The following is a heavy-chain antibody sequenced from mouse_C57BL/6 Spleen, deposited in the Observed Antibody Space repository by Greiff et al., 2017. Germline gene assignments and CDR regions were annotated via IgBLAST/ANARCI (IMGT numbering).Heavy chain of an antibody. V-gene: IGHV14-3*01. CDR1: GFNIKNTY. CDR2: IDPANGTT. CDR3: ASLYYGSSYFDY. D-gene: IGHD1-1*01. J-gene: IGHJ2*01. Sequence: VQLQQSVAELVRPGASVTLSCTASGFNIKNTYMHWVKQRPDQGLEWIGRIDPANGTTKYAPKFPGKATITADTSSNTDDLQLSSLTYEDTAIYYCASLYYGSSYFDYWGQGTTLTVSS.